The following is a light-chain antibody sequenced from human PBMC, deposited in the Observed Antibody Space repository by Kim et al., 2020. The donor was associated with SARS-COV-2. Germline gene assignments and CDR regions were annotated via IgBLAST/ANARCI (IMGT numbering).Light chain of an antibody. CDR1: NIGSKS. CDR3: QVWDSSSDQV. J-gene: IGLJ3*02. V-gene: IGLV3-21*04. Sequence: SYELTQPPSVSVAPGKTARITCGGNNIGSKSVHWYQQKPGQAPVLVIYYDSDRPSGIPERFSGSNSENTATLTISRVEAGDEADYYCQVWDSSSDQVFGGGTQLTVL. CDR2: YDS.